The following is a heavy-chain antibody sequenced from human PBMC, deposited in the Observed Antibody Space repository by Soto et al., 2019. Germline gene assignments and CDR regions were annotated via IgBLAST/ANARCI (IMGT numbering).Heavy chain of an antibody. CDR2: ISSNGGST. CDR1: GFTFSSYA. V-gene: IGHV3-64*01. Sequence: GGSLRLSCVASGFTFSSYAMHWVRQAPGKGLEYVSAISSNGGSTYYANSVKGRFTISRDNSKNTLYLQMGSLRAEDMAVYYCARDSDDSSGYYFDYWGQGTLVTVSS. J-gene: IGHJ4*02. D-gene: IGHD3-22*01. CDR3: ARDSDDSSGYYFDY.